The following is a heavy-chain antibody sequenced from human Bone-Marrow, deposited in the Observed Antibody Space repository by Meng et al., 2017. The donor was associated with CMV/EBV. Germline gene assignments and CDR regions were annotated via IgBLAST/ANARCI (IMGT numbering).Heavy chain of an antibody. CDR1: GGSVSSGSYY. CDR3: ARVTSRHGWFDP. CDR2: IYYSGST. V-gene: IGHV4-61*01. J-gene: IGHJ5*02. Sequence: SETLSLTCTVSGGSVSSGSYYWSWIRQPPGKGLEWIGYIYYSGSTNYNPSLKSRVTISVDTSKNQFSLKLSSVTAADTAVYYCARVTSRHGWFDPWGQGTLVTVPS. D-gene: IGHD1-1*01.